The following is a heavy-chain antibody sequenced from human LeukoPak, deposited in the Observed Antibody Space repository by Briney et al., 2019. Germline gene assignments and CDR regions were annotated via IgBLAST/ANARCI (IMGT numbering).Heavy chain of an antibody. CDR1: GFTFSSYA. J-gene: IGHJ3*01. CDR3: ARFPH. Sequence: PGRSLRLSCAASGFTFSSYAMHWVRQAPGKGLEWVAVISYDGSNKYYADSVKGRFTISRDNSKNTLYLQMNSLRAEDTAVYYCARFPHWGQGTMVTVSS. V-gene: IGHV3-30-3*01. CDR2: ISYDGSNK.